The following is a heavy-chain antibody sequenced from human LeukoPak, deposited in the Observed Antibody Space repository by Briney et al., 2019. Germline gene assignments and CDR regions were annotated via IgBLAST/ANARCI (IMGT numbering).Heavy chain of an antibody. CDR3: ASGGDSSSSAWFDP. Sequence: SETLSLTCAVYGGSFSGYYWSWIRQPPGKGLEGIGEINHSGSTNYNPSLKSRVTISVDTSKNQFSLKLSSVTAADTAVYYCASGGDSSSSAWFDPWGQGTLVTVSS. CDR2: INHSGST. D-gene: IGHD6-6*01. V-gene: IGHV4-34*01. CDR1: GGSFSGYY. J-gene: IGHJ5*02.